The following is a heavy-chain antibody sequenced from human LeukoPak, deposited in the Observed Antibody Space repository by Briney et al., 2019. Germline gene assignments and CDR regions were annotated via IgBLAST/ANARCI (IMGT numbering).Heavy chain of an antibody. J-gene: IGHJ6*03. V-gene: IGHV4-59*01. CDR2: IYYSGST. Sequence: PSETLSLTCTVSGGSISSYYWSWIRQPPGKGLEWIGYIYYSGSTNYNPSLKSRVTISVDTSKNQFSLKLSSVTAADTAVYYYARSYYYGSGSYPSYYYYYYMDVWGKGTTVTVSS. D-gene: IGHD3-10*01. CDR1: GGSISSYY. CDR3: ARSYYYGSGSYPSYYYYYYMDV.